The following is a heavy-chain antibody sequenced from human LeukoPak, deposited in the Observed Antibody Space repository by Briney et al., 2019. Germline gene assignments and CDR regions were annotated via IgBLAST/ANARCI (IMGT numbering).Heavy chain of an antibody. CDR2: VSSDGINK. D-gene: IGHD4-17*01. Sequence: GGSLRLSCAASGVTFNEYAIHWVRQAPGKGLEWVAVVSSDGINKYYADSVKGRFTISRDNSKNTLYLQMNSLRPEDTAVYYCAREKDYGDYIDFWGQGTLVTVSS. J-gene: IGHJ4*02. CDR3: AREKDYGDYIDF. CDR1: GVTFNEYA. V-gene: IGHV3-30-3*01.